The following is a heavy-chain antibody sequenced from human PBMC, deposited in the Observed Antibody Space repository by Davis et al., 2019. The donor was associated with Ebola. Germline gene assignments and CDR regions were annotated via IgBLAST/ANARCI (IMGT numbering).Heavy chain of an antibody. V-gene: IGHV4-30-4*08. D-gene: IGHD3-3*01. J-gene: IGHJ4*02. CDR3: ASQNQDDFWSGYSH. CDR2: IYYSGST. CDR1: GGSISSSSYY. Sequence: SETLSLTCTVSGGSISSSSYYWSWIRQPPGKGLEWIGYIYYSGSTYYNPSLKSRVTISVDTSKNQFSLKLSSVTAADTAVYYCASQNQDDFWSGYSHWGQGTLVTVSS.